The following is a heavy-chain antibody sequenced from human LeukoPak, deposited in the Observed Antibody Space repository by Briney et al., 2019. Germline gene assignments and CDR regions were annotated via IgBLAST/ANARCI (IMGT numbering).Heavy chain of an antibody. J-gene: IGHJ4*02. V-gene: IGHV4-30-4*01. CDR3: ASVSVWELATHPGGSFDY. CDR1: GGLISRIEYY. CDR2: IYHTGTT. D-gene: IGHD1-26*01. Sequence: SQTLSLTCTVSGGLISRIEYYWGWVRQSPVRGLEWLGHIYHTGTTLYSPHLNNRLTLSVDSSKNQFSLTLNSVTAADTAVYYCASVSVWELATHPGGSFDYWGRGILVTVSS.